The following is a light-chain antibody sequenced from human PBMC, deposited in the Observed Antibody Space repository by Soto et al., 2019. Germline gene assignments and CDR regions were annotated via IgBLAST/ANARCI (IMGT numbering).Light chain of an antibody. CDR1: SSDIGAYNF. V-gene: IGLV2-14*03. CDR2: DVN. CDR3: SSYTSSSTLYV. J-gene: IGLJ1*01. Sequence: QSALTQPASVSGSPGQSITISCTGTSSDIGAYNFVSWYQQHPGKAPKLMLYDVNIRPSGVSNRFSGSKSGNTASLTISGLQAEDEADYYCSSYTSSSTLYVFGTGTKVTVL.